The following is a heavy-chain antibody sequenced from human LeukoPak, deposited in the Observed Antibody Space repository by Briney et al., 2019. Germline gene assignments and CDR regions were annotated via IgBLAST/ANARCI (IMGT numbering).Heavy chain of an antibody. Sequence: SETLSLTCTVSGGSVSSGSYYWSWIRQPPGKGLEWIGYIYYSGSTNYNPSLKSRVTISVDTSKNQFSLKLSSVTAADTAVYYCASSKWSSGWYSYWGQGTLVTVSS. D-gene: IGHD6-19*01. CDR3: ASSKWSSGWYSY. CDR2: IYYSGST. J-gene: IGHJ4*02. CDR1: GGSVSSGSYY. V-gene: IGHV4-61*01.